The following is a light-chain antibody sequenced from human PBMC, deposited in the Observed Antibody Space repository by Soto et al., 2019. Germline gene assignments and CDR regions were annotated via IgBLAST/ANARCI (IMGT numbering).Light chain of an antibody. V-gene: IGKV1-39*01. Sequence: IQMTQSPSSLSASVGDRVTITCRASQRITTYLNWYQQKPGKAPKLLISTAATLQGGVPSRFSGSGSGTDFTLTITTLQPEDFATYFGQQSYSTPYTFGQGTKLEIK. J-gene: IGKJ2*01. CDR2: TAA. CDR3: QQSYSTPYT. CDR1: QRITTY.